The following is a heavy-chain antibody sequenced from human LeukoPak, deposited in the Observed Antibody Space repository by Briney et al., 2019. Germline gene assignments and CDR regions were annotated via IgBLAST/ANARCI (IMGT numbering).Heavy chain of an antibody. Sequence: TGGSLRLSCAASGFTLSSHWMSWVRQAPGKGLEWVANTNQDGTEKYYVDSVKGRFTISRDNAKNSLYLQMNSLRAEDTAVYYCAREGYNFGALDYWGQGTLVTVSS. CDR1: GFTLSSHW. CDR2: TNQDGTEK. CDR3: AREGYNFGALDY. V-gene: IGHV3-7*01. J-gene: IGHJ4*02. D-gene: IGHD5-24*01.